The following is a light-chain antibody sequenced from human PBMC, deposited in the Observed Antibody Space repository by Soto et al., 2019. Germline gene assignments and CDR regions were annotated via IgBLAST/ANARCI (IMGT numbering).Light chain of an antibody. CDR2: GAS. CDR1: QSVSSN. Sequence: EIVMTQSPATLSVSPGERATLSCRASQSVSSNLAWYQQKPGQAPSLLIYGASTRATGIPARFSGSGSGTEFTLTISSLQPEDFAAYYCLEYNTWPPTFGQGTKVDI. CDR3: LEYNTWPPT. V-gene: IGKV3-15*01. J-gene: IGKJ1*01.